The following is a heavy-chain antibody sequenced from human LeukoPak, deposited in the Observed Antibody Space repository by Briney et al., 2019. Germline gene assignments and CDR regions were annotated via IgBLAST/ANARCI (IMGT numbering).Heavy chain of an antibody. CDR2: IYYSGST. J-gene: IGHJ4*02. V-gene: IGHV4-61*01. D-gene: IGHD6-6*01. CDR1: GSSVSSGSYY. CDR3: ARISFTRGELVPDY. Sequence: PSETLSLTCTVSGSSVSSGSYYWSWIRQPPGKGLEWIGYIYYSGSTNYNPSLKSRVTISVDTSKNQFSLKLSSVTAADTAVYYCARISFTRGELVPDYWGQGTLVTVSS.